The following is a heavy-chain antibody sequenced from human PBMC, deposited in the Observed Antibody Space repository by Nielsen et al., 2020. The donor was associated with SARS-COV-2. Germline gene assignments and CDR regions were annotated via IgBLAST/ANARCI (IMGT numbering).Heavy chain of an antibody. CDR1: GFTFSNYG. J-gene: IGHJ4*02. CDR3: ARVAGRVVVTAPIDS. Sequence: GESLKLSCAASGFTFSNYGMHWVRPAPGKGLEWLATISHDGRKKYYADSVRGRFTISRDNSENTLFLQVNSLRSEDTAVFYCARVAGRVVVTAPIDSWGQGALVTVSS. CDR2: ISHDGRKK. D-gene: IGHD2-21*02. V-gene: IGHV3-30*03.